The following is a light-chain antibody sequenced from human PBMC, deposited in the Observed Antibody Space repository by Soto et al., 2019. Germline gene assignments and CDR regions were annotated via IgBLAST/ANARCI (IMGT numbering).Light chain of an antibody. CDR3: LQDYGFPWT. Sequence: AIQMTKSPSSLSASVGDRVTISCRASQDVRNYLGWYQQKPGKAPKLLIYAASTLQSGVPSRFSGSGSGTDFTLTISSLQPEDFASYFCLQDYGFPWTFGQGTKVEVK. CDR2: AAS. CDR1: QDVRNY. V-gene: IGKV1-6*01. J-gene: IGKJ1*01.